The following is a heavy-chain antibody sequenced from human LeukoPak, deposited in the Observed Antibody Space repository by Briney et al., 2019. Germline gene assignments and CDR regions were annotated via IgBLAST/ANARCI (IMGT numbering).Heavy chain of an antibody. CDR2: IIPILGIA. CDR1: GGTFSSYA. CDR3: ASYSDCSGGSCYFRPSYGMDV. Sequence: ASVKVSCKASGGTFSSYAISWVRQAPGQGLEWMERIIPILGIASYAQKFQGRVTITADKSTSTAYMELSSLRSEDTAVYYCASYSDCSGGSCYFRPSYGMDVWGQGTTVTVSS. V-gene: IGHV1-69*04. J-gene: IGHJ6*02. D-gene: IGHD2-15*01.